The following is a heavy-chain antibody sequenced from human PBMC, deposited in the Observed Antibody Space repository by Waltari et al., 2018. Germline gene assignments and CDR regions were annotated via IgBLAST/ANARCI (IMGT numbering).Heavy chain of an antibody. V-gene: IGHV3-53*01. D-gene: IGHD6-13*01. CDR1: GFTVSSNY. CDR3: ARGLQYSNTWSREGYFYALDV. Sequence: EVQLVESGGDLIQPGGSLRLSCAASGFTVSSNYMSWVRQAPGKGLEWVSLLYSGGSTFYADSVKGRFTISRDNTKNTLHLQMNSLRAEDTAVYYCARGLQYSNTWSREGYFYALDVWGQGTTVTVSS. J-gene: IGHJ6*02. CDR2: LYSGGST.